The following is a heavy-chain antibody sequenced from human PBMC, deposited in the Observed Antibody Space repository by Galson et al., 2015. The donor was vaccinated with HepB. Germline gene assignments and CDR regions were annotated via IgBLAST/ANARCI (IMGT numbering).Heavy chain of an antibody. V-gene: IGHV3-74*01. CDR2: IGSDGNNI. J-gene: IGHJ4*02. CDR1: GFTFSRYW. Sequence: SLRLSCAASGFTFSRYWMHWVRQAPGKGLGWVSGIGSDGNNINYADSVKGRFTISRDDAKNTLYLQMNSLRVEDTAVYYCVNLCGGDCCYSPENWGQGILVTVSS. D-gene: IGHD2-21*02. CDR3: VNLCGGDCCYSPEN.